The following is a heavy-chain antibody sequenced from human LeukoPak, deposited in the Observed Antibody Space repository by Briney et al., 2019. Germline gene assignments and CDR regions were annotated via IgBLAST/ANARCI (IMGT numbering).Heavy chain of an antibody. D-gene: IGHD5-24*01. CDR2: ISSGSGSST. CDR3: AKSGYNRFDY. CDR1: GFTFSSYA. J-gene: IGHJ4*02. Sequence: GGSLRLSCAASGFTFSSYAMSWVRRAPGKGLEWVSGISSGSGSSTYYADSVKGRFTISRDNSKNTLYLQMNSLRAEDTAVYYCAKSGYNRFDYWGQGTLVTVSS. V-gene: IGHV3-23*01.